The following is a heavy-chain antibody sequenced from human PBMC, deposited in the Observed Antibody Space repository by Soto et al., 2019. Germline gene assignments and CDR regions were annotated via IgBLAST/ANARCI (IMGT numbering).Heavy chain of an antibody. V-gene: IGHV3-7*01. J-gene: IGHJ4*02. Sequence: GGSLRLSCAASGFTFSGYWMSWVRQAPGMGLEWVAYINRDGTEQYYVDPGKGRFTISRDNAKNSLYLQMNGLRAEDTAVYFCAKIPRNSEVHWGQGTLVTVSS. CDR1: GFTFSGYW. CDR2: INRDGTEQ. D-gene: IGHD2-21*01. CDR3: AKIPRNSEVH.